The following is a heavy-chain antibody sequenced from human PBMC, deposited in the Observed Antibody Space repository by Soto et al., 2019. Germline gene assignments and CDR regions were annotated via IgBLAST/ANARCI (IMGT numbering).Heavy chain of an antibody. CDR1: GGSISSSHW. CDR2: ISHSGTS. Sequence: QVQLQESGPGLVEPSGTLSLTCAVSGGSISSSHWWTWVRQSPGKGLEYIGEISHSGTSNSNPSLKSRGTLSAHKSKNHCSLTLTSVTAADTAVYYCARVVLTITRGAFDAWGQGTLVIVSS. J-gene: IGHJ3*01. V-gene: IGHV4-4*02. D-gene: IGHD3-9*01. CDR3: ARVVLTITRGAFDA.